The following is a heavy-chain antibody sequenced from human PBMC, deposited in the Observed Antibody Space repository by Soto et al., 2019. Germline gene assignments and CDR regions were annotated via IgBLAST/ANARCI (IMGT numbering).Heavy chain of an antibody. D-gene: IGHD1-26*01. CDR1: GGSFSGYX. CDR3: ARGRKWEPPRWYFDL. V-gene: IGHV4-34*01. Sequence: QVQLQQWGAGLLKPSETLSLTCAVYGGSFSGYXXXWIRQPPGKGLEWIGEINHSGSTNYNPSLKSRVTISVDTSKNQFSLKLSSVTAADTAVYYCARGRKWEPPRWYFDLWGRGTLVTVSS. J-gene: IGHJ2*01. CDR2: INHSGST.